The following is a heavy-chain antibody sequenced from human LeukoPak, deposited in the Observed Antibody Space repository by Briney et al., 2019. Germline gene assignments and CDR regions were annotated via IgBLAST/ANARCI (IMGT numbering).Heavy chain of an antibody. CDR3: AAASYLGYFDWLSETFDY. D-gene: IGHD3-9*01. CDR2: IVVGSGNT. CDR1: GFTFTSSA. V-gene: IGHV1-58*02. Sequence: GTSVKVSCKASGFTFTSSAMQWVRQARGQRLEWIGWIVVGSGNTNYAQKFQERVTITRDMSTSTAYMELSRLRSEDTAVYYCAAASYLGYFDWLSETFDYWGQGTLVTVSS. J-gene: IGHJ4*02.